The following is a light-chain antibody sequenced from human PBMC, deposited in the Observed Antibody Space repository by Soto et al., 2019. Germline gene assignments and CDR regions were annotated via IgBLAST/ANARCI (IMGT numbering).Light chain of an antibody. CDR2: EVT. Sequence: QSALTQPASVSGSPGQSITMSCSGTSEDVGGYNYVSWYQHHPGKAPKLLIYEVTNRPSGLSDRFSGSKSGNTASLTISGLQAEDEADYYCSSYTSRNTLVFATGTKVTVL. CDR1: SEDVGGYNY. CDR3: SSYTSRNTLV. J-gene: IGLJ1*01. V-gene: IGLV2-14*01.